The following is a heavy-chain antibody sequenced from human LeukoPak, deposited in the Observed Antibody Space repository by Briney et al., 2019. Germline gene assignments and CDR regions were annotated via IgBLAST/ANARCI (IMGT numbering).Heavy chain of an antibody. J-gene: IGHJ4*02. V-gene: IGHV3-9*01. Sequence: PGRSLRLSCAASGFTFDDYAMHWVRQAPGKGLEWVSGISWNSGSIGYADSVKGRFTISRDNAKNSLYLQMNSLRAEDTALYYCAKAEGGEWLAYSCFDYWGQGTLVTVSS. CDR2: ISWNSGSI. CDR3: AKAEGGEWLAYSCFDY. CDR1: GFTFDDYA. D-gene: IGHD6-19*01.